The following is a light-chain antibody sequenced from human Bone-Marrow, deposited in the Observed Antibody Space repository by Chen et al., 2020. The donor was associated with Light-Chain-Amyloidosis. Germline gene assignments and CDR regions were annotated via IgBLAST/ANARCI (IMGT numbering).Light chain of an antibody. Sequence: EIVLTQSPGTQSLSPGEGANLSCRASQTISSNYLTWYQQKFGQAPRLLIYGSSSRATGIPDRFTGSGSGTDFTLTIDRLEPEDFAMYYCQQYSTSPLTFGGGTKVEIK. V-gene: IGKV3-20*01. CDR2: GSS. J-gene: IGKJ4*01. CDR1: QTISSNY. CDR3: QQYSTSPLT.